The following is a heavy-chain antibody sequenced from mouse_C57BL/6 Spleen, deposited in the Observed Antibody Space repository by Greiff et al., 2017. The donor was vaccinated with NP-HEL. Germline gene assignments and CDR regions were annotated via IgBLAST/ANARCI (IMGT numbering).Heavy chain of an antibody. CDR3: VYGNYADYAMDY. CDR1: GYTFTSYW. J-gene: IGHJ4*01. D-gene: IGHD2-1*01. CDR2: IDPSDSET. Sequence: QVQLQQPGAELVRPGSSVKLSCKASGYTFTSYWMHWVKQRPIQGLEWIGNIDPSDSETHYNQKFKDKATLTVDKSSSTAYMQLSSLTSEDSAVYYCVYGNYADYAMDYWGQGTSVTVSS. V-gene: IGHV1-52*01.